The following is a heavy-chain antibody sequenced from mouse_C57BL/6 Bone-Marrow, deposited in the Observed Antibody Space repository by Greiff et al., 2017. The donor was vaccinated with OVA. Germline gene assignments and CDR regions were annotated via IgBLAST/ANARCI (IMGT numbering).Heavy chain of an antibody. J-gene: IGHJ3*01. CDR3: ATSKRAY. Sequence: VQLQQSGPELVKPGASVKISCKASGYTFTDYYMNWVKQSHGKSLEWIGDINPNNGGTSYNQKFKGKATLTVDKSSSTAYMELRSLTSEDSAVYYCATSKRAYWGQGTLVTVSA. CDR1: GYTFTDYY. CDR2: INPNNGGT. D-gene: IGHD2-5*01. V-gene: IGHV1-26*01.